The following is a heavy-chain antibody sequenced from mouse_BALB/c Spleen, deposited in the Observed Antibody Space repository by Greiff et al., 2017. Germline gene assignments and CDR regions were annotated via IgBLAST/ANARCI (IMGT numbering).Heavy chain of an antibody. V-gene: IGHV3-2*02. J-gene: IGHJ4*01. Sequence: EVQLQESGPGLVKPSQSLSLTCTVTGYSITSDYAWNWIRQFPGNKLEWMGYISYSGSTSYNPSLKSRISITRDTSKNQFFLQLNSVTTEDTATYYCASGIYYGYDRAMDYWGQGTSVTVSS. CDR2: ISYSGST. D-gene: IGHD2-2*01. CDR1: GYSITSDYA. CDR3: ASGIYYGYDRAMDY.